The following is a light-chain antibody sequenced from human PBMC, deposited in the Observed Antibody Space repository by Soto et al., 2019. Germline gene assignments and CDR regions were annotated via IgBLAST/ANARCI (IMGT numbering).Light chain of an antibody. V-gene: IGLV1-40*01. CDR3: QSYDSNLTGFFV. CDR2: GNT. Sequence: QPVLTQPPSVSGAPGQRVTISCTGSSSNIGAGYDVHWYQQLPGAAPKLLIFGNTKRPSGVPDRFSGSKSGTSASLAITGLQAEDEADYYCQSYDSNLTGFFVFGTGTKLTVL. CDR1: SSNIGAGYD. J-gene: IGLJ1*01.